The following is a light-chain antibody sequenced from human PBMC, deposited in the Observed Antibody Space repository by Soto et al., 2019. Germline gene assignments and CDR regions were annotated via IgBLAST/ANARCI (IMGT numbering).Light chain of an antibody. CDR3: QQSYSTPFT. V-gene: IGKV1-39*01. Sequence: DIQMTQSPSSLSASVGNRVTITCQASQDIRSSLNWYQQKPGKAPDLLIYAASRLQSGVPSRFSGSGSGTDFTLTISSLQPADFATYFCQQSYSTPFTFGPGTKVDIK. CDR2: AAS. CDR1: QDIRSS. J-gene: IGKJ3*01.